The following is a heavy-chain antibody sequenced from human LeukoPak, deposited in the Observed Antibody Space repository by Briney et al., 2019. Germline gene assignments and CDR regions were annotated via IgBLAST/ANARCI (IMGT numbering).Heavy chain of an antibody. D-gene: IGHD4-11*01. CDR2: ISYTGNT. CDR3: AREKVTTETNWFDP. Sequence: PSETLSLTCTVSGGSFSSGGFHWSWLRQHPGKALEWIGYISYTGNTYYNASLRSRVTISVDTSKNQFSLKLSSLTAADTAVYYCAREKVTTETNWFDPRGQGTLVTVSS. J-gene: IGHJ5*02. V-gene: IGHV4-31*03. CDR1: GGSFSSGGFH.